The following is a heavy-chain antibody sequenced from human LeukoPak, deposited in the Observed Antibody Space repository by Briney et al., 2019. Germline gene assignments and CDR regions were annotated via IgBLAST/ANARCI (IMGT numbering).Heavy chain of an antibody. CDR2: IDPNNGGT. V-gene: IGHV1-2*04. J-gene: IGHJ3*02. D-gene: IGHD3-10*01. Sequence: ASVKVSCKASGFTFTGSYMHWVRQAPGQGLEWMGRIDPNNGGTNYAQKFQGWVTMTRDTSISTAYMELSRLRSDDTAVYYCARDMSYYGSGRSGTGAFDIWGQGTMVTVSS. CDR3: ARDMSYYGSGRSGTGAFDI. CDR1: GFTFTGSY.